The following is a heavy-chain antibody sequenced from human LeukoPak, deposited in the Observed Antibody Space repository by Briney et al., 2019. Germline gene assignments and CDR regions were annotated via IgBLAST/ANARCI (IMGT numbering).Heavy chain of an antibody. CDR1: AFTFSSYA. D-gene: IGHD6-19*01. CDR2: ISGSGGST. Sequence: PGGSLRLSCAASAFTFSSYAMSWVRQAPGKGLEWVSAISGSGGSTYYADSVKGRFTISRDNSKNTLYLQMNSLRAEDTAVYYCAKASGDIAVAGTGDFDYWGQGTLVTVSS. V-gene: IGHV3-23*01. J-gene: IGHJ4*02. CDR3: AKASGDIAVAGTGDFDY.